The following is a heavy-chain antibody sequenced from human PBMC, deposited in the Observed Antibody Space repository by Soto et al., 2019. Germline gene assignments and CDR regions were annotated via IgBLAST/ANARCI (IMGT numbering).Heavy chain of an antibody. CDR3: ARQGSSGYYYYGMDV. CDR2: IYPGDSDT. J-gene: IGHJ6*02. Sequence: PGESLKISCKGSGYRFASYGIAWVRQVPGRGLEWMGIIYPGDSDTKYSPSFQGLVTMSVDKSTSTAYLQWNSLKAADTAVYYCARQGSSGYYYYGMDVWGQGTTVTVSS. V-gene: IGHV5-51*01. D-gene: IGHD3-10*01. CDR1: GYRFASYG.